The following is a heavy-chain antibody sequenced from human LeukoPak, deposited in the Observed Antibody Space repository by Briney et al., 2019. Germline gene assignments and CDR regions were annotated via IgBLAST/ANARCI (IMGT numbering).Heavy chain of an antibody. D-gene: IGHD3-22*01. CDR2: ISYDGSNK. Sequence: PGRSLRLSCAAPGFTFSSYGMHWVRQAPGKGLEWVAVISYDGSNKYYADAVKGRFTISRDNSKNTLYLQMNSLRAEDTAVYYCAKREYYYDSSGYYSDAFDIWGQGTMVTVSS. CDR1: GFTFSSYG. CDR3: AKREYYYDSSGYYSDAFDI. V-gene: IGHV3-30*18. J-gene: IGHJ3*02.